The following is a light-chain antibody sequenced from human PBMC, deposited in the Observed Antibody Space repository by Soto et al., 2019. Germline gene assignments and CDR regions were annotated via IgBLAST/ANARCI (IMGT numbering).Light chain of an antibody. J-gene: IGKJ1*01. V-gene: IGKV3-11*01. CDR1: QSVSSS. CDR3: QQRYSWLRA. Sequence: EVVVTQSPDTLSLSPGETATLSCRASQSVSSSVAWYQHKPGQSPRLVVYSGYKRAPGIPARFSGSGSGTDFTLTISSLESDDFAIYYCQQRYSWLRAFGPGTKVELK. CDR2: SGY.